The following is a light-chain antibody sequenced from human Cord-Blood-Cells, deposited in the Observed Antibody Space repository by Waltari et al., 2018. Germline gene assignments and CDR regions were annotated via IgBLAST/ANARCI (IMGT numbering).Light chain of an antibody. V-gene: IGKV1-33*01. CDR3: QQYDNLPFT. Sequence: DIQMTQSPSSLSASVGDRVTITCQASQDISNYLNWYQQKPGKAPKLLNYDASNLETGVPSSFSGSGAGTDFTFTISSLQPEDIATYYCQQYDNLPFTVGPGTKVDSK. J-gene: IGKJ3*01. CDR2: DAS. CDR1: QDISNY.